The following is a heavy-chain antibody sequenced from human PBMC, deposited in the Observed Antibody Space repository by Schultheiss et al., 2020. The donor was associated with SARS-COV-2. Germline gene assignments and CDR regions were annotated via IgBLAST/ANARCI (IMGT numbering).Heavy chain of an antibody. Sequence: SQTLSLTCAVYGGSFSGYYWSWIRQHPGKGLEWIGYIYYSGSTYYNPSLKSLVTISVDTSKNQFSLKLSSVTAADTAVYYCARATGATGSWFDPWGQGTLVTVSS. D-gene: IGHD1-26*01. V-gene: IGHV4-31*01. CDR1: GGSFSGYY. J-gene: IGHJ5*02. CDR2: IYYSGST. CDR3: ARATGATGSWFDP.